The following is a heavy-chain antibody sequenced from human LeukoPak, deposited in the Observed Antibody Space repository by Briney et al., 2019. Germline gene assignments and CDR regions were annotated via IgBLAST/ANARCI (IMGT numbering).Heavy chain of an antibody. Sequence: SQTLSLTCTVSGGSISSGSYYRSWIRQPAGKGLEWIGHIYTSGSTNYNPSLKSRVTISVDTSKNQFSLKLSSVTAADTAVYYCARGGVVQYSSGQGIPFDYWGQGTLVTVSS. J-gene: IGHJ4*02. CDR1: GGSISSGSYY. CDR2: IYTSGST. D-gene: IGHD6-19*01. CDR3: ARGGVVQYSSGQGIPFDY. V-gene: IGHV4-61*09.